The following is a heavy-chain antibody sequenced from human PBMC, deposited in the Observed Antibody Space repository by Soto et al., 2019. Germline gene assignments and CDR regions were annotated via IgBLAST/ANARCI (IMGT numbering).Heavy chain of an antibody. CDR1: GFTFSSYA. CDR2: ISYDGSNK. V-gene: IGHV3-30-3*01. D-gene: IGHD5-12*01. Sequence: GGSLRLSCAASGFTFSSYAMHWVRQAPGKGLEWVAVISYDGSNKYYADSVKGRFTISRDNSKNTLYLQMNSLRAEDTAVYYCARDLDGYNSPVIDYWGQGTLVTVSS. J-gene: IGHJ4*02. CDR3: ARDLDGYNSPVIDY.